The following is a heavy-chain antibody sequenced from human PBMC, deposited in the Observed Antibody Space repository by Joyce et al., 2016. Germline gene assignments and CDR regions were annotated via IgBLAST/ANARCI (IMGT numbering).Heavy chain of an antibody. J-gene: IGHJ5*01. Sequence: VQLVESGGGLVQPGGSLRLSCAASGFTVSSYGMNWVRQAPGKGLECISSISNSGSFMKYADSVKGRFTIFRDNAKNSLSLQMNSLRVEDTALYYCARRFDSWGQGTLVTVSS. CDR1: GFTVSSYG. CDR3: ARRFDS. V-gene: IGHV3-48*03. CDR2: ISNSGSFM.